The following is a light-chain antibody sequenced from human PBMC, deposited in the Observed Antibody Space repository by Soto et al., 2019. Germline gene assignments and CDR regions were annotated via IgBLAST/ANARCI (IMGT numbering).Light chain of an antibody. V-gene: IGKV3-15*01. CDR1: QSVSSN. J-gene: IGKJ2*01. CDR2: DAS. Sequence: EIVMTQSPATLSVSPGERAALSCRASQSVSSNFAWYRQKPGQAPRLLIYDASTRATGVPARFSGSGSGTDFTLTISSLQSEDFAVYYCQQYNNWQYTFGQGTKLEIK. CDR3: QQYNNWQYT.